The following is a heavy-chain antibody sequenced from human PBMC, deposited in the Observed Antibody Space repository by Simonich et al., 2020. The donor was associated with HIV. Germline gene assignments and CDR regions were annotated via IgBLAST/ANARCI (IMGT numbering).Heavy chain of an antibody. V-gene: IGHV3-9*01. Sequence: EVQLVESGGGLVQPGRSLRLSCAASGFTFDDYAMHWVRQAPGKGLEGVSGISWNSGSIGDADSVKGRFTISRDNAKNSLYLQMNSLRAEDTALYYCAKSGGYSYGSNFDYWGQGTLVTVSS. CDR3: AKSGGYSYGSNFDY. CDR1: GFTFDDYA. CDR2: ISWNSGSI. J-gene: IGHJ4*02. D-gene: IGHD5-18*01.